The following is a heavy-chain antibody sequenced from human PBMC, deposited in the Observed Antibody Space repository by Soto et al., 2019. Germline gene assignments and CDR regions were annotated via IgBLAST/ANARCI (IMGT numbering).Heavy chain of an antibody. CDR3: ASITIFGVVTPLDV. V-gene: IGHV4-31*03. CDR1: GGSISSGGYY. D-gene: IGHD3-3*01. CDR2: IYYSGST. Sequence: PSETLSLTCTVSGGSISSGGYYWSWIRQHPGKGLEWIGYIYYSGSTYYNPSLKSRVTISVDTSKNQFSLKLSSVTAADTAVYYCASITIFGVVTPLDVWGQGTTVTVSS. J-gene: IGHJ6*02.